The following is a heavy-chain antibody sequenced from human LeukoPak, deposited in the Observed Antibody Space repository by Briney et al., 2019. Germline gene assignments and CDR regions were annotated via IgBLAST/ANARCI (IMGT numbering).Heavy chain of an antibody. CDR2: ISSSGSTI. Sequence: GGSLRLSCAASGFTFSSYEMNWVRQAPGKGLEWVSYISSSGSTIYYADSAKGRFTISRDNAKNSLYLQMNSLRAEDTAVYYCARESAYCSSTSCPDALDIWGQGTMVTVSS. D-gene: IGHD2-2*01. CDR3: ARESAYCSSTSCPDALDI. J-gene: IGHJ3*02. V-gene: IGHV3-48*03. CDR1: GFTFSSYE.